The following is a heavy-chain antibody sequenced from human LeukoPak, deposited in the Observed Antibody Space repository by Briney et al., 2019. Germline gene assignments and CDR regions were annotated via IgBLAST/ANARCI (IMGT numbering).Heavy chain of an antibody. CDR2: ISGSGGST. D-gene: IGHD3-10*01. V-gene: IGHV3-23*01. CDR3: AKDLAYYASGSYYNY. J-gene: IGHJ4*02. CDR1: EFTFRNYS. Sequence: AGGSLRLSCAASEFTFRNYSMTWIRQAPGIGLEWVSAISGSGGSTYYADSVKGRFTISRDNSKNTLYLQMNSLRAEDTAVYYCAKDLAYYASGSYYNYWGQGTLVTVSS.